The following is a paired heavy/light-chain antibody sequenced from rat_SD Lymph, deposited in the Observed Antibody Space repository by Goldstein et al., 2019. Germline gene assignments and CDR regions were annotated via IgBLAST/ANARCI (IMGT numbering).Light chain of an antibody. CDR1: QNINKY. Sequence: DIQMTQSPPSLSASLGDKVTITCQASQNINKYIAWYQQKPGKAPRLLIRYTSTLESGTPSRFSGSGSGRDYSFSISNVESEDIASYYCLQYDNLPPFTFGSGTKLEIK. CDR3: LQYDNLPPFT. CDR2: YTS. V-gene: IGKV19S2*01. J-gene: IGKJ4*01.
Heavy chain of an antibody. CDR1: GFTFSNYG. CDR2: ISSSSSYI. D-gene: IGHD1-4*01. CDR3: ARLVHLGYYFDY. V-gene: IGHV5-34*01. Sequence: EVQLVESGGGLVQPGRSLKLSCLASGFTFSNYGMNWIRQAPGKGLEWVASISSSSSYIYYADTVKGRFTISRDNAKNTLYLQMTSLRSEDTALYYCARLVHLGYYFDYWGQGVMVTVSS. J-gene: IGHJ2*01.